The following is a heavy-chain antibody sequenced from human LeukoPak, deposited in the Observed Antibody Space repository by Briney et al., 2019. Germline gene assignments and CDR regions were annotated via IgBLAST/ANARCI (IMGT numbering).Heavy chain of an antibody. D-gene: IGHD2-21*01. CDR1: GYTFTAYY. J-gene: IGHJ4*02. CDR3: ARYQVIVSYDY. CDR2: INPNSGGT. Sequence: ASVKISCKTSGYTFTAYYMHWVRQAPGHELQWMGWINPNSGGTNYAQKFQGRVTMTRDTSISTAYMELSRLRSDDTAVYYCARYQVIVSYDYWGQGTLVTVSS. V-gene: IGHV1-2*02.